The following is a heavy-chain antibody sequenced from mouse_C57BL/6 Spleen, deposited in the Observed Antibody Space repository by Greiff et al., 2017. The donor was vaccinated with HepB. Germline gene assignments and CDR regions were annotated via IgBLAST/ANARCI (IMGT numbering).Heavy chain of an antibody. D-gene: IGHD2-4*01. Sequence: EVQLQQSGPELVKPGASVKMSCKASGYTFTDYNMHWVKQSHGKSLEWIGYINPNNGGTSYNQKFKGKATLTVNKSSSTAYMELRSLKSEDSAVYYCERLGLRQRYAMDYWGQGTSVTVAS. CDR2: INPNNGGT. J-gene: IGHJ4*01. CDR3: ERLGLRQRYAMDY. V-gene: IGHV1-22*01. CDR1: GYTFTDYN.